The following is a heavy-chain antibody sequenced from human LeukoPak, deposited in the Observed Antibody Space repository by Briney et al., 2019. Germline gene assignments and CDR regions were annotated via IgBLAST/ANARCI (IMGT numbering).Heavy chain of an antibody. J-gene: IGHJ4*02. D-gene: IGHD5-12*01. V-gene: IGHV4-59*01. CDR2: IYHSGST. Sequence: SETLSLTCTASGGSISTYYWSWIRQPPGKGLEWNGYIYHSGSTKYNPSLKSRVTISVDTSQNQFSLKLSSVTAADTAVYYCARDGYSGSDALWGQGTLVTVSS. CDR1: GGSISTYY. CDR3: ARDGYSGSDAL.